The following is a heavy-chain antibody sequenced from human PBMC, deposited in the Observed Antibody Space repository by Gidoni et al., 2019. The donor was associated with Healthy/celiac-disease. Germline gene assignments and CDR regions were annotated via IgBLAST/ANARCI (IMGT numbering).Heavy chain of an antibody. J-gene: IGHJ4*02. D-gene: IGHD1-26*01. CDR1: GYSIRSGYY. Sequence: QVQLQESSPGLVKPSETLSLTCAVSGYSIRSGYYWGWIWQPPGKGLEWIGSIYHSGSTYYNPSLKSRVTISVDTSKNQFSLKLSSVTAADTAVYYCARARSGWESFDYWGQGTLVTVSS. V-gene: IGHV4-38-2*01. CDR2: IYHSGST. CDR3: ARARSGWESFDY.